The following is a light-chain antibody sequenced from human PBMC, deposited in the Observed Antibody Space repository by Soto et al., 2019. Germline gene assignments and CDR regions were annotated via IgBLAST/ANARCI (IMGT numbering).Light chain of an antibody. CDR1: QTLLYRNGNNY. Sequence: DIVMTQSPVSLPVTPGESASISCRSSQTLLYRNGNNYLNWYLQKPGQSPQLLILLASTRASGVPDRISGSGSGTDFTLRISRVEAEDVGVYYCMQALQSPATFGGGTKVEIK. CDR2: LAS. V-gene: IGKV2-28*01. J-gene: IGKJ4*01. CDR3: MQALQSPAT.